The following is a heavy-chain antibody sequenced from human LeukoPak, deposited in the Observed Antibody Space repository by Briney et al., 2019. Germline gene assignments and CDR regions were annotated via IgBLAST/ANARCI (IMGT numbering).Heavy chain of an antibody. D-gene: IGHD2-2*01. J-gene: IGHJ4*02. CDR3: ARGYCSSTSCYFSWFGEFLDY. CDR2: ISYDGSNK. V-gene: IGHV3-30*04. CDR1: GFTFSSYA. Sequence: GGSLRLSCAASGFTFSSYAMHWVRQAPGKGLEWVAVISYDGSNKYYADSVKGRFTISRDNSKNTLYLQMNSLRAEDTAVYYCARGYCSSTSCYFSWFGEFLDYWGQGTLVTVSS.